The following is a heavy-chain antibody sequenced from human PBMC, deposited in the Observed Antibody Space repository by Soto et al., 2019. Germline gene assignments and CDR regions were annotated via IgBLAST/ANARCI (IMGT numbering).Heavy chain of an antibody. Sequence: SETLSLTCTVSGGSISSSSYYWGWIRQPPGKGLEWIGSIYYSGSTYYNPSLKSRVTISVDTSKNQFSLKLSSVTAADTAVYYCARGDSSGWTDYYYYGMDVWGQGTTVTVSS. V-gene: IGHV4-39*01. D-gene: IGHD6-19*01. CDR1: GGSISSSSYY. CDR3: ARGDSSGWTDYYYYGMDV. J-gene: IGHJ6*02. CDR2: IYYSGST.